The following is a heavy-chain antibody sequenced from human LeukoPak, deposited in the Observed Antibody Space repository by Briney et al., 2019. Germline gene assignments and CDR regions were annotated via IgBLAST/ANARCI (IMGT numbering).Heavy chain of an antibody. CDR3: ARDVAYYGMDV. V-gene: IGHV1-3*01. Sequence: ASVKVSCKASGYTFTSYAMHWVRQAPGQRLEWMGWINAGNGNTKYSQKFQGRVTITRVTSASTAYMELSSLRSEDTAVYYCARDVAYYGMDVWGKGTTVTVSS. CDR1: GYTFTSYA. CDR2: INAGNGNT. J-gene: IGHJ6*04.